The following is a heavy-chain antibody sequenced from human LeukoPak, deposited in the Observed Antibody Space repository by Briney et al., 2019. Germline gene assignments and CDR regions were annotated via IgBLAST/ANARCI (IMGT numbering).Heavy chain of an antibody. CDR3: AKEQYSSAWYADLDS. V-gene: IGHV3-30*02. Sequence: PGGSLRLSCAASGFTFVSHGMHWVRQAPGKGLEWVAFIRYDGSNKYYADSVKGRFTISRDNSQSTLYLEMNSLRAEDTAVYYCAKEQYSSAWYADLDSRGQGTLVIVSS. CDR1: GFTFVSHG. D-gene: IGHD6-19*01. J-gene: IGHJ4*02. CDR2: IRYDGSNK.